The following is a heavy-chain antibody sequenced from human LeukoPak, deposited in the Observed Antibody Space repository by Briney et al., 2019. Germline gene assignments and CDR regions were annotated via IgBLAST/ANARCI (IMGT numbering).Heavy chain of an antibody. CDR1: GFTFSTYA. V-gene: IGHV3-23*01. CDR3: VKEFWAAAGTVGLFDF. D-gene: IGHD6-13*01. CDR2: ISGTGGST. Sequence: GGSLRLSCGASGFTFSTYAMGWVRQAPGKGLEWISSISGTGGSTSYAASVKGRFTISRDQSKDTLYLQMNSLRAEDTALYYCVKEFWAAAGTVGLFDFWRLGTLVTVSS. J-gene: IGHJ4*02.